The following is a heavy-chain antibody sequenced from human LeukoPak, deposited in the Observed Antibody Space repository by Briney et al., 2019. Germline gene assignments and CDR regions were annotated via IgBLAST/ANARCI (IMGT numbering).Heavy chain of an antibody. V-gene: IGHV3-23*01. J-gene: IGHJ6*02. CDR2: ISGSGGST. CDR3: AKSAGKAFGYYGMDV. CDR1: GINFRDYA. D-gene: IGHD3-3*02. Sequence: GGSLRLSCAVSGINFRDYAMSWVRQAPGKGLEWVSAISGSGGSTYYADSVKGRFTISRDNSKNTLYLQMNSLRAEDTAVYYCAKSAGKAFGYYGMDVWGQGTTVTVSS.